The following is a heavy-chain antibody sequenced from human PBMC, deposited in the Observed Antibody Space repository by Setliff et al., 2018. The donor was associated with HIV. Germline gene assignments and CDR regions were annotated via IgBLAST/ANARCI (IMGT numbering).Heavy chain of an antibody. D-gene: IGHD4-17*01. CDR3: ARGGPDYGDYAEYFHP. CDR1: GYSIRSGYY. CDR2: IYHSGST. Sequence: PSETLSLTCTVSGYSIRSGYYWGWIRQPPGKGLEWIGSIYHSGSTHNNPSLKRRVTISVDTSKKQFSLKLTSVTAADTAVYYCARGGPDYGDYAEYFHPWGQGT. V-gene: IGHV4-38-2*02. J-gene: IGHJ1*01.